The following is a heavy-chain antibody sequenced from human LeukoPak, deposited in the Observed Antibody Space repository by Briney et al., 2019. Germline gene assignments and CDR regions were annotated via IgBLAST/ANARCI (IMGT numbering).Heavy chain of an antibody. CDR1: GGTFSSYA. CDR3: AGGGGYCGGDCYRLDYYYYYMDV. J-gene: IGHJ6*03. V-gene: IGHV1-69*05. CDR2: IIPIFGTA. D-gene: IGHD2-21*01. Sequence: ASVKVSCKASGGTFSSYAISWVRQTPGQGLEWMGGIIPIFGTANYAQKFQGRVTITTDESTSTAYMELSSLRSEDTAVYYCAGGGGYCGGDCYRLDYYYYYMDVWGKGTTVTVSS.